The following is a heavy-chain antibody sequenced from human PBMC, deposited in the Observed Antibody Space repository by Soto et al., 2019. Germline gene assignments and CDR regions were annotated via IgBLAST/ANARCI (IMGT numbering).Heavy chain of an antibody. CDR1: GFNFSSYG. V-gene: IGHV3-33*08. J-gene: IGHJ4*02. CDR3: ARGYYDFWSGYQYYFDY. Sequence: GGSLRLSCAASGFNFSSYGMHWVRQAPGKGQEWVAVIWYDGSNKYYADSVKGRFTISRDNSKNTLYLQMNSLRAEDTAVYYCARGYYDFWSGYQYYFDYWGQGTLVTVSS. CDR2: IWYDGSNK. D-gene: IGHD3-3*01.